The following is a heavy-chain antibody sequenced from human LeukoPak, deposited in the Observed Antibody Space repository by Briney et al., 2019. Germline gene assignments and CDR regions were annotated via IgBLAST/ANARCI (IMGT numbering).Heavy chain of an antibody. CDR2: IYCSGST. D-gene: IGHD5-18*01. V-gene: IGHV4-30-4*08. CDR1: GGSISSGDYY. Sequence: SQTLSLTCTVSGGSISSGDYYWSWIRQPPGKGLEWIGYIYCSGSTYYNPSLKSRVTISVDTSKNQFSLKLSSVTAADTAVYYCARAIDGYSYDRGYYMDVWGKGTTVTVSS. CDR3: ARAIDGYSYDRGYYMDV. J-gene: IGHJ6*03.